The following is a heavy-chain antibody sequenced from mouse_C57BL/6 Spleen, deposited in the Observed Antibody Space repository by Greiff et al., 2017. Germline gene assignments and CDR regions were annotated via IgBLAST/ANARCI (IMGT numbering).Heavy chain of an antibody. CDR3: AREGKGPLAY. CDR1: GYTFTDYY. Sequence: VQLQQSGPVLVKPGASVKMSCKASGYTFTDYYMNWVKQSHGKSLEWIGVINPYNCGTSYNQKFKGKATLTVDKSSSTAYMELNSLTSEDSAVYCCAREGKGPLAYWGQGTLVTVSA. D-gene: IGHD2-1*01. J-gene: IGHJ3*01. CDR2: INPYNCGT. V-gene: IGHV1-19*01.